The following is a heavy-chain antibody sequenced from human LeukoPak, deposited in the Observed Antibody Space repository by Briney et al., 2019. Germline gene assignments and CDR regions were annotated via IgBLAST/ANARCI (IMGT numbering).Heavy chain of an antibody. CDR3: AVDPRERRDY. J-gene: IGHJ4*02. CDR1: GLTFSSYS. V-gene: IGHV3-21*01. Sequence: PGGSLRLSCAASGLTFSSYSMNWVRQAPGKGLEWVSSISSRSSYIYQADSTKGRFTISRDNAKNSLYLQMNNLRAEDTAIYYCAVDPRERRDYWGQGTLVTVSS. D-gene: IGHD6-25*01. CDR2: ISSRSSYI.